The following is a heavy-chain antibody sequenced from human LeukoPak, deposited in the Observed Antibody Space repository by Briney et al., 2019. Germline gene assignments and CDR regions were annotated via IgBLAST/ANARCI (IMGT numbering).Heavy chain of an antibody. J-gene: IGHJ4*02. V-gene: IGHV5-51*01. Sequence: GESLKISCKGTGYIFTSYWIAWVRQMPGKGLEWMGIINPADSNTRYSPSFQGQVTISVDKSITTAYLQWSSLKASDTAMYYCARAYYYDSSGYLYYFDYWGQGTLVTVSS. CDR1: GYIFTSYW. CDR2: INPADSNT. D-gene: IGHD3-22*01. CDR3: ARAYYYDSSGYLYYFDY.